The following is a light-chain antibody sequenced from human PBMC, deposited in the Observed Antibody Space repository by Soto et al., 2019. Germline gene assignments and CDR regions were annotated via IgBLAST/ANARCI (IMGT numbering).Light chain of an antibody. CDR1: QSISSW. CDR3: LQDYNYPWT. V-gene: IGKV1-5*03. J-gene: IGKJ1*01. CDR2: KAS. Sequence: DIQMTQSPSTLSASVGDIVTITCRTSQSISSWLAWYQQKPGKAPKLLIYKASSLQSGVPSRFSGSGSGTDFTLTISSLQPEDFATYYCLQDYNYPWTFGQGTKVDIK.